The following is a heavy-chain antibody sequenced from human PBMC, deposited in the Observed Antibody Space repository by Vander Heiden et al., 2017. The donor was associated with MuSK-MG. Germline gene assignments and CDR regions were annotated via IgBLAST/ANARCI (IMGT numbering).Heavy chain of an antibody. CDR1: GFTFSNYD. CDR2: VSHSGDRT. V-gene: IGHV3-23*01. Sequence: EVQLLESGGGLVQPGGSLRLSCADSGFTFSNYDMSWVRQAPGKGLEWVSTVSHSGDRTYYADSVKGRFSISRDNSKSTLYLQMNSLRGEDTAVYYCVPLGYCSSTTCSMIDYWGQGTLVTVSS. CDR3: VPLGYCSSTTCSMIDY. D-gene: IGHD2-2*01. J-gene: IGHJ4*02.